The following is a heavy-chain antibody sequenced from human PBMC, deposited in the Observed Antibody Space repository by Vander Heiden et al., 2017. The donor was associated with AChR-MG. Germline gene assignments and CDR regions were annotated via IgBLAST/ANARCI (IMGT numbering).Heavy chain of an antibody. D-gene: IGHD6-6*01. CDR2: INTNTGNP. J-gene: IGHJ4*02. CDR3: ARDWLECSSSSARKFDY. Sequence: QVQLVQSGSELKKPAASVKVSCKASGYSFPRSGMNWVRQAPGQGLEWMGWINTNTGNPTYAQGFTGRVLFSLDTSVSTAYLQLGSLKADHTAVYYCARDWLECSSSSARKFDYWGQGTLVTVSS. CDR1: GYSFPRSG. V-gene: IGHV7-4-1*01.